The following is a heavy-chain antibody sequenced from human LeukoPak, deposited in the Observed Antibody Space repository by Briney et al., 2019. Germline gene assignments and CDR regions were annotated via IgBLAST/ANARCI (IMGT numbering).Heavy chain of an antibody. CDR2: ISGSGGST. D-gene: IGHD4-17*01. CDR1: GFTFSSYG. V-gene: IGHV3-23*01. Sequence: GGSLRLSCAASGFTFSSYGMSWVRQAPGKGLEWVSAISGSGGSTYYADSVKGRFTISRDNSKNTLYLQMNSLRAEDTAVYYCARDRGTTVTTDDAFDIWGQGTMVTVSS. CDR3: ARDRGTTVTTDDAFDI. J-gene: IGHJ3*02.